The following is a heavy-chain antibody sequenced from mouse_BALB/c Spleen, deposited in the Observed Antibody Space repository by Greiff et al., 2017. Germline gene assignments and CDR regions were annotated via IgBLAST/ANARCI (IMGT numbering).Heavy chain of an antibody. CDR3: ARPFYYDYDRAWFAY. CDR2: ILPGSGST. D-gene: IGHD2-4*01. V-gene: IGHV1-9*01. CDR1: GYTFSSYW. Sequence: VQGVESGAELMKPGASVKISCKATGYTFSSYWIEWVKQRPGHGLEWIGEILPGSGSTNYNEKFKGKATFTADTSSNTAYMQLSSLTSEDSAVYYCARPFYYDYDRAWFAYWGQGTLVTVSA. J-gene: IGHJ3*01.